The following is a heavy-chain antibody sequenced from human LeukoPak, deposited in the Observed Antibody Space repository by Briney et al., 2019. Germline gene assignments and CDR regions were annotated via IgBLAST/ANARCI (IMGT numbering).Heavy chain of an antibody. CDR3: ARAHYDILTGYSSDDY. D-gene: IGHD3-9*01. V-gene: IGHV3-23*01. Sequence: GGSLRLSCAASGITFSGSGMSWVRQAPGKGLEWVSTISGSGSNTHYADSVKGRFTISRDNYKDTLYMQMNSLRAEDTAVYYCARAHYDILTGYSSDDYWGQGTLVTVSS. J-gene: IGHJ4*02. CDR2: ISGSGSNT. CDR1: GITFSGSG.